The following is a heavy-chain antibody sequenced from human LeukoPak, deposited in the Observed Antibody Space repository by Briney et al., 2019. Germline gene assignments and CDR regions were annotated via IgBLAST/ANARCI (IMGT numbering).Heavy chain of an antibody. Sequence: GGSLRLSCAASGFTFSSYEMNWVRQAPGKGLEWVSYISSSGRSIYYADSVKGRFTISRDNAKNSLYLQMNSLRAEDTAVYYCARDDSAWYAYWGAGTLVTVSS. CDR1: GFTFSSYE. V-gene: IGHV3-48*03. J-gene: IGHJ4*02. D-gene: IGHD6-19*01. CDR3: ARDDSAWYAY. CDR2: ISSSGRSI.